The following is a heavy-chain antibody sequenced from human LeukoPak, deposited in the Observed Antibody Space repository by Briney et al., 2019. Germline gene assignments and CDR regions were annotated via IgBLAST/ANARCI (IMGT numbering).Heavy chain of an antibody. CDR3: ARVLSGCETTRCELDY. CDR2: ISSRSTYI. D-gene: IGHD1-26*01. J-gene: IGHJ4*02. V-gene: IGHV3-21*01. CDR1: GFAFSTYS. Sequence: GGSLRLSCAASGFAFSTYSMHWVRQAPGKGLEWVSSISSRSTYIYYADSVKGRVTISRGNAKNSLYLQMNSLRAEDTAVYYCARVLSGCETTRCELDYWGQGTLVTVSS.